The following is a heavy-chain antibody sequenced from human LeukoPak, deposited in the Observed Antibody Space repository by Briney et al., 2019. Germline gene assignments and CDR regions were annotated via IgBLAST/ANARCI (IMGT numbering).Heavy chain of an antibody. Sequence: PSETLSLTCTVSGDSISRYYWSWIRQPAGKGLEWIGRIYNGGIIAYNPSLKSRVTMSIDTSNNQFSLRLRFVTAADTAVYYCARDSGTTGEVKFDPWGQGTLVTVSS. CDR3: ARDSGTTGEVKFDP. CDR1: GDSISRYY. J-gene: IGHJ5*02. V-gene: IGHV4-4*07. CDR2: IYNGGII. D-gene: IGHD3-10*01.